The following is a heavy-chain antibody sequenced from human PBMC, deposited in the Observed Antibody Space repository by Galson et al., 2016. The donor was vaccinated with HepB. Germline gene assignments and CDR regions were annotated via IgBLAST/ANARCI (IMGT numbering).Heavy chain of an antibody. J-gene: IGHJ1*01. CDR1: GFTFSSYN. D-gene: IGHD3-10*01. CDR3: VVWFEGRRNN. Sequence: SLRLSCAASGFTFSSYNMNWVRQAPGKGLEWVSSISRSSRHIYYADSVKGRFTISRDNAKNSLYLQVNSLKTEDTAMYYCVVWFEGRRNNWGQGTLVTVSS. V-gene: IGHV3-21*04. CDR2: ISRSSRHI.